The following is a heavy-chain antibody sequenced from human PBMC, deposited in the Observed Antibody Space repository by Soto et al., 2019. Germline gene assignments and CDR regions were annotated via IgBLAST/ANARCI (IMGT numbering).Heavy chain of an antibody. Sequence: ASAPTLVNPTQTLTLTGTFSGFSLRSSRVGVGWIRQPPGKALEWLADIYSDDNKYYSPSLKTRLTIIKDTSKNQVVLIMTNLDPVDTATYYCAHITGSIWNFDNWCLGTLVT. D-gene: IGHD6-13*01. CDR1: GFSLRSSRVG. J-gene: IGHJ4*02. CDR2: IYSDDNK. CDR3: AHITGSIWNFDN. V-gene: IGHV2-5*02.